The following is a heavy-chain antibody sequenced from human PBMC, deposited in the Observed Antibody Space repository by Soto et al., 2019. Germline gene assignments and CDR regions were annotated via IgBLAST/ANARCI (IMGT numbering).Heavy chain of an antibody. CDR3: ARAVSGGYGDYPWYFGY. Sequence: PSETLSLTCAVSGGSISSGGYTWSWIRQPRGKGLEWIGYIYHSGSTYYHPSLKSRATISVDRSNYQPSLNLSPVPAAAPAGYYGARAVSGGYGDYPWYFGYWGQGTLVTVSS. D-gene: IGHD4-17*01. CDR1: GGSISSGGYT. J-gene: IGHJ4*02. CDR2: IYHSGST. V-gene: IGHV4-30-2*01.